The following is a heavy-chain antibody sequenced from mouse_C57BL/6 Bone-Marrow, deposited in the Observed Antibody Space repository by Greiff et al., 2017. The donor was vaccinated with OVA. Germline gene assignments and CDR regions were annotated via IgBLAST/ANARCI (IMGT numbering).Heavy chain of an antibody. CDR3: AINGYYCSSERDY. V-gene: IGHV1-53*01. D-gene: IGHD1-1*01. CDR2: INPSNGGT. CDR1: GYTFTSYW. Sequence: QVQLQQPGTELVKPGASVTLSCKASGYTFTSYWMHWVKQRPGQGLEWIGNINPSNGGTNYNEKFKSKATLTVDKSSSTAYMQLSSLTSEDSAVYSCAINGYYCSSERDYWGQGTTLTVSS. J-gene: IGHJ2*01.